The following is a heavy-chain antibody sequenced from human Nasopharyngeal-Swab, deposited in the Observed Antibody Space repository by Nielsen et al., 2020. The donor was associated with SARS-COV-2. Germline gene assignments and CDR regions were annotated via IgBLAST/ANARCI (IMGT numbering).Heavy chain of an antibody. D-gene: IGHD6-19*01. V-gene: IGHV3-74*01. Sequence: GGSLRLSCAASGFTFSSYWLHWVRQAPGKGLVWVSRINSDGGSTSYADSVKGRFTISRDNAKNTLYLQMYSLRAEDTAVYYCARALYSSGWYIDYWGQGTLVTVSS. CDR1: GFTFSSYW. CDR2: INSDGGST. CDR3: ARALYSSGWYIDY. J-gene: IGHJ4*02.